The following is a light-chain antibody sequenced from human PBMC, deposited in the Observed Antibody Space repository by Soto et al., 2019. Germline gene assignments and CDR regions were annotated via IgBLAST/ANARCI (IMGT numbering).Light chain of an antibody. CDR2: DAS. CDR1: QSITSW. Sequence: DIQMTQSPSTLSASVGDRVTITCRASQSITSWLAWYQQKPGKVPNLLISDASALQSGVPSRFSGSGSGTEFTLTISSLQPDDFATSYCQQYNSYPLTFGGGNKVEIK. J-gene: IGKJ4*01. CDR3: QQYNSYPLT. V-gene: IGKV1-5*01.